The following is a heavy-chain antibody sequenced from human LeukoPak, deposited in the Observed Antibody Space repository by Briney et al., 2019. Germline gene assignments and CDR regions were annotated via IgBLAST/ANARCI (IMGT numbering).Heavy chain of an antibody. CDR1: GGSFSGYY. V-gene: IGHV4-34*01. D-gene: IGHD6-13*01. J-gene: IGHJ5*02. CDR3: ARGLVSSSGWFDP. Sequence: KPSETLSLTCAVYGGSFSGYYWGWIRQPPGKGLEWIGEINHSGSTNYNPSLKSRVTISVHTSKNQFSLKLSSVTAADTAVYYCARGLVSSSGWFDPWGQGTLVTVSS. CDR2: INHSGST.